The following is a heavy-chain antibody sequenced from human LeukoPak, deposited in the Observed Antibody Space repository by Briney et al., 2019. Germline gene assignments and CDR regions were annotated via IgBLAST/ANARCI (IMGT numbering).Heavy chain of an antibody. Sequence: ASVRVPCKASGYTFTGYYLHWVRQAPGQGLEWMGWISPNNGNTLYAQKFQGRVTMTRDTSISTAYMEVTSLRSDDTAVYYCARDSLGPTDYWGQGTLVTVSS. CDR3: ARDSLGPTDY. J-gene: IGHJ4*02. CDR2: ISPNNGNT. CDR1: GYTFTGYY. V-gene: IGHV1-2*02.